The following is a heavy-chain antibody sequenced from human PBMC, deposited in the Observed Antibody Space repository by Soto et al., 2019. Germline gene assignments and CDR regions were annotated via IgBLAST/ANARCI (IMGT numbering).Heavy chain of an antibody. CDR1: GFSFSDYA. CDR3: ARGQAIRPVYDYDHGMDV. J-gene: IGHJ6*02. D-gene: IGHD6-6*01. V-gene: IGHV3-33*01. Sequence: QVQLVESGGGVVQPGTSLRLSCAPPGFSFSDYAMHWVRQPAGKGLEWVAVIWHIGNSKYYADSVKGRFTISRDKAKNTRDLQMNWLETEDTAMYVCARGQAIRPVYDYDHGMDVWGQGTTVTVSS. CDR2: IWHIGNSK.